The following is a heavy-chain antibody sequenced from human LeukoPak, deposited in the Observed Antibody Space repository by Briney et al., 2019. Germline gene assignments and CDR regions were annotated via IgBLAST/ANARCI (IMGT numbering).Heavy chain of an antibody. V-gene: IGHV3-7*01. Sequence: GGSLRLSCAASGFTFSSYWMSWVRQAPGKGLEWVADIKQDGSEKYYVDSVKGRFTISRDNAKNSLYLQMNSLRAEDTAVYYCARVDKVGATWVPYYYYYMDVWGKGTTVTVSS. J-gene: IGHJ6*03. CDR2: IKQDGSEK. CDR3: ARVDKVGATWVPYYYYYMDV. D-gene: IGHD1-26*01. CDR1: GFTFSSYW.